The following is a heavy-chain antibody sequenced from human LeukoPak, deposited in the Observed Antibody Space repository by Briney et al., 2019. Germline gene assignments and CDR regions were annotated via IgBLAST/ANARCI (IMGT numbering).Heavy chain of an antibody. J-gene: IGHJ4*02. CDR3: ARPLWFGEPIDY. V-gene: IGHV3-66*01. CDR1: GFTVSSNY. CDR2: IYSGGST. Sequence: GGSLRLSCAASGFTVSSNYMSWVRQAPGKGLEWVSAIYSGGSTYYADSVKGRFTISRDNSKNTLYLQMNSLRAEDTAVYYCARPLWFGEPIDYWGQGTLVTVSS. D-gene: IGHD3-10*01.